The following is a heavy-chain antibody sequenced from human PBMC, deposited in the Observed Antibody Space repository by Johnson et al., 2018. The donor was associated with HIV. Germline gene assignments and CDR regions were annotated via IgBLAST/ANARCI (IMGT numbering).Heavy chain of an antibody. CDR2: INSDGSST. J-gene: IGHJ3*02. V-gene: IGHV3-74*01. Sequence: VQLVESGGGVVQPGGSLRLSCAASGFTLSSYWMHWVRQAPGKGLVWVSRINSDGSSTRSADSVKGRFTISRDNANNTLYLQMNSLRDEDTAVFYCARDEAASTGAFDIWGQGTMVTVSS. CDR1: GFTLSSYW. D-gene: IGHD6-13*01. CDR3: ARDEAASTGAFDI.